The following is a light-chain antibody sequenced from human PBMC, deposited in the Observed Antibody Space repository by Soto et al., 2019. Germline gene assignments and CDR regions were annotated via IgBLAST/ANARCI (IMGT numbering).Light chain of an antibody. CDR3: QQHGSSPPYT. CDR2: GAS. Sequence: EIVLTQSPGTLSLSPGERATLSCRASQSVSSSYLAWYQQKPGQAPRILIYGASSRATGIPDRFSGSGSGTDFTLTISRLKPEDFAVYYCQQHGSSPPYTFGQGTKLEIK. V-gene: IGKV3-20*01. J-gene: IGKJ2*01. CDR1: QSVSSSY.